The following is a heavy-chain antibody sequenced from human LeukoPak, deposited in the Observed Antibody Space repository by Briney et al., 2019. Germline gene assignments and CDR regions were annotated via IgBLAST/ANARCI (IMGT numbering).Heavy chain of an antibody. CDR1: GFTFSSYS. J-gene: IGHJ4*02. CDR3: AKAGAVVVVAAKYFDY. Sequence: GGSLRLSCAASGFTFSSYSMNWVRQAPGKGLEWVSSISSSSSYIYYADSVKGRFTISRDNAKNSLYLQMNSLRAEDTAVYYCAKAGAVVVVAAKYFDYWGQGTLVTVSS. V-gene: IGHV3-21*04. CDR2: ISSSSSYI. D-gene: IGHD2-15*01.